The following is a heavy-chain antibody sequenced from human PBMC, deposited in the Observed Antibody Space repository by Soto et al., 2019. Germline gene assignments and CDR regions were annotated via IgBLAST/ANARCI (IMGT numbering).Heavy chain of an antibody. CDR2: IIPILDQA. V-gene: IGHV1-69*08. CDR1: GGTFSSYT. D-gene: IGHD2-2*01. J-gene: IGHJ4*02. CDR3: ARDPPNYCSATSCYPYFDY. Sequence: SVKVSCKASGGTFSSYTFTWVRQAPGQGLEWMGRIIPILDQANYAQKFQGRVTITADKSTSTVYMELSSLRSEDTAVYYCARDPPNYCSATSCYPYFDYWGQGTLVTVSS.